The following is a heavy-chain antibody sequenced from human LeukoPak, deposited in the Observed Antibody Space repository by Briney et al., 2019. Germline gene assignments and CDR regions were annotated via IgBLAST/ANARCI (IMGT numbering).Heavy chain of an antibody. CDR2: INPNGGGT. Sequence: ASVKVSCKASGYTFTGYYMHWVRQAPGQGLEWMGWINPNGGGTNYAQKFQGRVTMTRDTSISTAYMELSRLRSDDTAVYYCAREISCSSTSCPDYWGQGTLVTVSS. J-gene: IGHJ4*02. V-gene: IGHV1-2*02. CDR1: GYTFTGYY. CDR3: AREISCSSTSCPDY. D-gene: IGHD2-2*01.